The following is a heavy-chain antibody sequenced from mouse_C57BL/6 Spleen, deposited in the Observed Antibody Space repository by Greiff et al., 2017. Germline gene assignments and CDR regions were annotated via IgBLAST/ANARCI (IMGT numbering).Heavy chain of an antibody. V-gene: IGHV1-7*01. CDR3: ARLTVGREGYFDY. J-gene: IGHJ2*01. Sequence: QVQLQQSGAELAKPGASVKLSCKASGYTFTSYWMHWVKQRPGQGLEWIGYINPSSGYTKYKQKFKDKATLTADKSSSTAYMQLSSLTYEDSAVYYCARLTVGREGYFDYWGQGTTLTVSS. CDR2: INPSSGYT. D-gene: IGHD4-1*01. CDR1: GYTFTSYW.